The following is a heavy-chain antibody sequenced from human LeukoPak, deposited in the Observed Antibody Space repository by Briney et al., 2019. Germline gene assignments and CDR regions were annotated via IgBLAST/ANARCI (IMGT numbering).Heavy chain of an antibody. Sequence: SVKVSCKASGGTFSSYAINWVRQAPGQGLEWMGGIIPDIGTAKYAQKFQGRVTITTDESTSTAYMELSSLRSEDTAVYYCARNHQVGRWLQFNYWGQGTLVTVSS. CDR3: ARNHQVGRWLQFNY. J-gene: IGHJ4*02. CDR1: GGTFSSYA. V-gene: IGHV1-69*05. D-gene: IGHD5-24*01. CDR2: IIPDIGTA.